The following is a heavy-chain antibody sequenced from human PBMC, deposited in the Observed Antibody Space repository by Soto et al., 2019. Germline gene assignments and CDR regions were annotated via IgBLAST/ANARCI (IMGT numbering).Heavy chain of an antibody. CDR3: AREGGGGWYFSHFVY. D-gene: IGHD6-19*01. CDR2: LIPIFGTT. CDR1: GGTFSTYG. J-gene: IGHJ4*02. V-gene: IGHV1-69*01. Sequence: QVQLVQSGAEVKKPGSSVKVSCKASGGTFSTYGISWLRQAPAQGLEWMGGLIPIFGTTDYAQKFQGRVTIIADESTSTAYMELSSLRSEDTAVYYCAREGGGGWYFSHFVYWGQGTLVTVSS.